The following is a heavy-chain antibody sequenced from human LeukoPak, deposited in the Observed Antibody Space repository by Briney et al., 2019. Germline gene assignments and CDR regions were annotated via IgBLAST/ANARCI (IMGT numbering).Heavy chain of an antibody. CDR3: ARLNGWGLSDAFDI. V-gene: IGHV3-53*01. J-gene: IGHJ3*02. Sequence: GGSLRLSCAASGFTVSSNYMSWVRQAPGKGLEWVSVIYSGGSTYYADSVKGRFTISRDNSKNTLYLQMNSLRAEDTAVYYCARLNGWGLSDAFDIWGQGTMVTVSS. CDR1: GFTVSSNY. D-gene: IGHD3-16*01. CDR2: IYSGGST.